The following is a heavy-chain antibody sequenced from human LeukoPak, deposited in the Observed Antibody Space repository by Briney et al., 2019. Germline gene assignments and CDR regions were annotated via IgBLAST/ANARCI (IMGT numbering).Heavy chain of an antibody. D-gene: IGHD3-3*01. J-gene: IGHJ4*02. CDR2: IYTSGST. Sequence: SETLSLTCTASGGSISSYYWSWIRQPAGKGLEWIGRIYTSGSTNYNPSLKSRVTMSVDTSKNQFSLKLSPVTAADTAVYYCARDKSVEFWSGYYTLFDYWGQGTLVTVSS. V-gene: IGHV4-4*07. CDR3: ARDKSVEFWSGYYTLFDY. CDR1: GGSISSYY.